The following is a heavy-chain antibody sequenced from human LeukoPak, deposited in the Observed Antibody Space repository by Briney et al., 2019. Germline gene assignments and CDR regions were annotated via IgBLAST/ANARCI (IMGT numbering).Heavy chain of an antibody. CDR1: GFTFSSYG. Sequence: GGSLRLSCAASGFTFSSYGMHWVRQAPGKGLEWVAFIRYDGSNKYYADSVKGRFTTSRDNSKNTLYLQMNSLRAEDTAVYYCATYETLMTTVTYYFDCLGEGTLVTVCS. CDR2: IRYDGSNK. CDR3: ATYETLMTTVTYYFDC. D-gene: IGHD4-11*01. J-gene: IGHJ4*02. V-gene: IGHV3-30*02.